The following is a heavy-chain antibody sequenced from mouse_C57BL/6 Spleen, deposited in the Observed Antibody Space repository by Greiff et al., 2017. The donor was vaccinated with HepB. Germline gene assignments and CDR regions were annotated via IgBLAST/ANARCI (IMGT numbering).Heavy chain of an antibody. J-gene: IGHJ1*03. CDR3: ARRSYYVSYWYFDV. CDR2: IDPSDSYT. V-gene: IGHV1-69*01. D-gene: IGHD2-12*01. CDR1: GYTFTSYW. Sequence: QVQLQQPGAELVMPGASVKLSCKASGYTFTSYWMHWVKQRPGQGLEWIGEIDPSDSYTNYNQKFKGKSTLTVDKSSSTAYMQLSSLTSEDSAVYYGARRSYYVSYWYFDVWGTGTTVTVSS.